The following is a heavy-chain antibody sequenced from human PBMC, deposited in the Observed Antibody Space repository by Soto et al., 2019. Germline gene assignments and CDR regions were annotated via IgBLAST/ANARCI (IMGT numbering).Heavy chain of an antibody. Sequence: PGESLKISCRGSGYTFTSYRIGWVRQMSGKGLEWVGIIYPGDSDIRYSPSFQGQVTISVDKSISTAYLQWSSLKASDTAMYYCVRMGGYYYDSSGHNYLDYWGQGTPVTVSS. CDR2: IYPGDSDI. CDR3: VRMGGYYYDSSGHNYLDY. CDR1: GYTFTSYR. V-gene: IGHV5-51*01. J-gene: IGHJ4*02. D-gene: IGHD3-22*01.